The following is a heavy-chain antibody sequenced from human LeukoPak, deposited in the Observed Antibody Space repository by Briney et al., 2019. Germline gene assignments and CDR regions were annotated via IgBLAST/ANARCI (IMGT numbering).Heavy chain of an antibody. J-gene: IGHJ4*02. Sequence: PSETLSLTCTVSGGSISSHYWSWIRQPPGKGLEWIGYIYYSGSTNYNPSLKSRVTISVDTSKNQFSLKLSSVTAADTAVYYCARGKLRYFDWLPLPDYWGQGTLVTVSS. CDR3: ARGKLRYFDWLPLPDY. V-gene: IGHV4-59*11. CDR2: IYYSGST. CDR1: GGSISSHY. D-gene: IGHD3-9*01.